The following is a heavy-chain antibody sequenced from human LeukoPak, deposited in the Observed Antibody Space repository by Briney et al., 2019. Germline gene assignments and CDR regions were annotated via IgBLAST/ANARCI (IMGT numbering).Heavy chain of an antibody. CDR2: ISGSGGST. CDR1: GFTFSSYA. J-gene: IGHJ4*02. V-gene: IGHV3-23*01. CDR3: AKDSTKLLWFGEFDY. D-gene: IGHD3-10*01. Sequence: GGSLRLSCAASGFTFSSYAMSWVRQAPGKGLEWVSAISGSGGSTYYADSVKGRFTISRDNSKNTLYLQMNSLRAEDTAVYYCAKDSTKLLWFGEFDYRGQGTLVTVSS.